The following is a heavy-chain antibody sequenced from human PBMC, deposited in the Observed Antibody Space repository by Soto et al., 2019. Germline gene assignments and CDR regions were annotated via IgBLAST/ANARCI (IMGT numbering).Heavy chain of an antibody. D-gene: IGHD3-22*01. CDR3: ARDLSHDSSGYYYYYGMDV. CDR1: GFTFSSYS. J-gene: IGHJ6*02. V-gene: IGHV3-21*01. Sequence: LRLSCAASGFTFSSYSMNWVRQAPGKGLEWVSSISSSSSYIYYADSVKGRFTISRDNAKNSLYLQMNSLRAEDTAVYYCARDLSHDSSGYYYYYGMDVWGQGTTVTVSS. CDR2: ISSSSSYI.